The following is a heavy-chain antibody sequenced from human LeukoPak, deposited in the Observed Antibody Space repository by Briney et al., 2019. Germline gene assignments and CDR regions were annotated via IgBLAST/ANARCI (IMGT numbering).Heavy chain of an antibody. V-gene: IGHV3-66*01. CDR3: ARDAEQLDGMDV. D-gene: IGHD5-24*01. CDR2: IYSGGST. CDR1: GFTVSSNY. Sequence: PGGSLRLFCAASGFTVSSNYMSWVRQAPGKGLEWVSVIYSGGSTYYADSVKGRFTISRDNSKNTLYLQMNSLRAEDTAVYYCARDAEQLDGMDVWGQGTTVTVSS. J-gene: IGHJ6*02.